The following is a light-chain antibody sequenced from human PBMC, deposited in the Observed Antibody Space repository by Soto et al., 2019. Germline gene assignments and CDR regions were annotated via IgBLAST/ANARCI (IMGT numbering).Light chain of an antibody. CDR1: QDISNY. Sequence: DIQMTQSPSSLSASVGDGVTITCRASQDISNYLAWYQQKPGKVPKLLIYAASTLQSGVPSRFSGSGSGTFFTLTISSLQPEDVATYYCQKDHFVPPGLTFGGGTKVEIK. J-gene: IGKJ4*01. CDR2: AAS. V-gene: IGKV1-27*01. CDR3: QKDHFVPPGLT.